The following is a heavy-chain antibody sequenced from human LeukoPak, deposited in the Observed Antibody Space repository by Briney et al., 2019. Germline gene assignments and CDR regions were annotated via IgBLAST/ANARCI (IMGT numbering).Heavy chain of an antibody. Sequence: SGTLSLTCTVSGGSISSSSYYWGWIRQPPGKGLEWIGSIYYSGSTYYNPSLKSRVTISVDTSKNQFSLKLSSVTAADTAVYYCASSRGNVALFHYWGQGTLVTVSS. D-gene: IGHD2-15*01. J-gene: IGHJ4*02. CDR2: IYYSGST. V-gene: IGHV4-39*01. CDR3: ASSRGNVALFHY. CDR1: GGSISSSSYY.